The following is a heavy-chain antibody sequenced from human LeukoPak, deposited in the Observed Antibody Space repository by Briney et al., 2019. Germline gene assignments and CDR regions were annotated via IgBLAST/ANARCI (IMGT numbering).Heavy chain of an antibody. Sequence: SETLSLTCAVSGGSISSGGYSWSWIRQPPGKGLEWIGYNYHSGSTYYNPSLKSRVTISVDRSKNQFSLKLSSVTAADTAVYYCARGLVGATPTDASDIWGQGTMVTVPS. CDR2: NYHSGST. J-gene: IGHJ3*02. CDR3: ARGLVGATPTDASDI. CDR1: GGSISSGGYS. D-gene: IGHD1-26*01. V-gene: IGHV4-30-2*01.